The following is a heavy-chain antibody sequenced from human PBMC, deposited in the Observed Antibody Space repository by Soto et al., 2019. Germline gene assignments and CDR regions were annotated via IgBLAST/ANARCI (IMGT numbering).Heavy chain of an antibody. V-gene: IGHV4-31*03. Sequence: QVQLQESGPGLVKPSQTLSLTCTVSGGSISSGGYYWSWIRQHPGKGLEWIGYIYYSGSTYYNPSLKSRVTISVDPSKNQFSLKLSSVTAADTAVYYCARGGRGSIFGVVIGVWFDPWGQGTLVTVSS. CDR1: GGSISSGGYY. CDR2: IYYSGST. CDR3: ARGGRGSIFGVVIGVWFDP. D-gene: IGHD3-3*01. J-gene: IGHJ5*02.